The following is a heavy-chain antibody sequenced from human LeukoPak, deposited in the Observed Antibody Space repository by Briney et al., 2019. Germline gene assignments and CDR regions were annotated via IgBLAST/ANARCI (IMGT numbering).Heavy chain of an antibody. V-gene: IGHV3-30-3*01. Sequence: GGSLRLSCAASGFTFSSYAMHWVRQAPGKGLEWVAVISYDGSNKYYADSVKGRFTISRDNSKNTPYLQMNSLRAEDTAVYYCARDPDSSGYPYYFDYWGQGTLVTVSS. D-gene: IGHD3-22*01. CDR3: ARDPDSSGYPYYFDY. J-gene: IGHJ4*02. CDR1: GFTFSSYA. CDR2: ISYDGSNK.